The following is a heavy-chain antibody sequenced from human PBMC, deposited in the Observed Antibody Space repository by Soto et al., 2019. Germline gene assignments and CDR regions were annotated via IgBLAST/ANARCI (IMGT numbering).Heavy chain of an antibody. CDR1: NGSISPNY. CDR3: ARLGAYFQALDS. J-gene: IGHJ5*01. Sequence: PSETLSLTCTVSNGSISPNYWSWIRQPPGKGLEWIGYIYFAGTTTYNPSLKSRVTISLDASKNRFSLRLTSVTAADTAVYYCARLGAYFQALDSWG. V-gene: IGHV4-59*08. D-gene: IGHD3-16*01. CDR2: IYFAGTT.